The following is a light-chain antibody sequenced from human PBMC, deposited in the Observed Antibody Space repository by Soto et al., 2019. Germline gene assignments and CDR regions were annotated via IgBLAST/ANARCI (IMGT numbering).Light chain of an antibody. V-gene: IGKV3-20*01. J-gene: IGKJ3*01. CDR1: QSVSSSY. CDR3: QHYGSSPFT. Sequence: EIVLTQSPGTLSLSPGERATLSCRASQSVSSSYLAWYQQKPGQAPRLLIYSSSIRSTGIPDRFSGSGSGTDFTLTISRLEPEDFAVYYCQHYGSSPFTFGPGTKVDIK. CDR2: SSS.